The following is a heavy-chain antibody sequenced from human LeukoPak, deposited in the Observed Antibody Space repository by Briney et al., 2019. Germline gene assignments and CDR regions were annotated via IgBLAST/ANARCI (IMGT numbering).Heavy chain of an antibody. CDR3: ARGRHGLYRGPYYYYGMDV. CDR2: MNPNRGNT. J-gene: IGHJ6*02. CDR1: GYTFTSYG. Sequence: ASVKVSCKASGYTFTSYGISWVRQAPGQGLEWMGWMNPNRGNTGYAQKFQGRVTMTRNTSISTAYMELSSLRSEDTAVYYCARGRHGLYRGPYYYYGMDVWGQGTTVTVSS. D-gene: IGHD1-26*01. V-gene: IGHV1-8*02.